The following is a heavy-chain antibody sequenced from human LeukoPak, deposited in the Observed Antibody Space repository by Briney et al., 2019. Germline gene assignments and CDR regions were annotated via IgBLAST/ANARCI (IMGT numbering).Heavy chain of an antibody. CDR1: GGSVSSSDHY. V-gene: IGHV4-39*07. CDR3: ARDRGSRDAFDI. J-gene: IGHJ3*02. Sequence: PSETLSLTCTVAGGSVSSSDHYWGWVRQPPGRGLEWIGSMYYSGGTYRNPSLKSRITISVDTSKNQFSLRLSSVTAADTAIYYCARDRGSRDAFDIWGQGTMVTVSS. CDR2: MYYSGGT. D-gene: IGHD1-26*01.